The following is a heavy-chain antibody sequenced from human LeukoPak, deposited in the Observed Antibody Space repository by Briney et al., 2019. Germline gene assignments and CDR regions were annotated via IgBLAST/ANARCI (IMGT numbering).Heavy chain of an antibody. CDR2: IKGDGSDT. CDR1: GFTFSTYW. CDR3: ARASTTVPNLLDY. Sequence: GGSLRLSCAVSGFTFSTYWMHWVRHAPGKGLVWVSRIKGDGSDTLYADSVKGRFTISRDNSKNTLYLQTSSLGVDDTAVYYCARASTTVPNLLDYWGQGALVSVSS. D-gene: IGHD4-17*01. V-gene: IGHV3-74*01. J-gene: IGHJ4*02.